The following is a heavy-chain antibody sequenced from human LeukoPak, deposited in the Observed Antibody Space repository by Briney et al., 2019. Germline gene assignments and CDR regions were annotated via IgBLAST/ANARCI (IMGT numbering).Heavy chain of an antibody. J-gene: IGHJ5*02. CDR2: SVPMSDTK. Sequence: SVKVSCKASGGSFGDFAIIWVRQAPGHGLEWMGRSVPMSDTKDYAQKFQGRVTFTTDESTTTAHMELSNLSPEDTAVYYCAATSITFNWFDPWGQGTLVTVSS. D-gene: IGHD1-14*01. CDR3: AATSITFNWFDP. CDR1: GGSFGDFA. V-gene: IGHV1-69*05.